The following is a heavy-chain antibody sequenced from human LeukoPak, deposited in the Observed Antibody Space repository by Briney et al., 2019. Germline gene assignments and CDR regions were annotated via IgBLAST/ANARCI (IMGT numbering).Heavy chain of an antibody. J-gene: IGHJ6*02. Sequence: GESLKISCEGSGYSFSIYWIAWVRQMPGKGLEWMGIIYPGDSDSRYNPSFQGQVSISADKSISTAFLQWSSLKASDTATHYCARQREGYSGHDYIHFFGMDVWGQGTTVTVSS. CDR2: IYPGDSDS. D-gene: IGHD5-12*01. V-gene: IGHV5-51*01. CDR3: ARQREGYSGHDYIHFFGMDV. CDR1: GYSFSIYW.